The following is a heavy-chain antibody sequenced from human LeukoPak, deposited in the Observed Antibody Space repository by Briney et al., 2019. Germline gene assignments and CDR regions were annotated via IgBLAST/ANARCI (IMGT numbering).Heavy chain of an antibody. D-gene: IGHD1-14*01. CDR1: GGSISSGTYY. CDR3: ARDRKYYYHMDV. Sequence: SETLSLTCTVSGGSISSGTYYWGWIRQPPGKGLEWIGTIYHSGSTYYNPSLKSRVTISVDTSKNQFSLKLTSLTAADTAVYYCARDRKYYYHMDVWGKGTTVTVSS. J-gene: IGHJ6*03. CDR2: IYHSGST. V-gene: IGHV4-39*07.